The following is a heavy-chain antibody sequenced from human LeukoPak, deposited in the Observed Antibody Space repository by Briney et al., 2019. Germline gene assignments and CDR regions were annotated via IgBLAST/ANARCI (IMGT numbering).Heavy chain of an antibody. CDR1: GLTVSNNY. D-gene: IGHD3-3*01. Sequence: PGGSLRLSCAASGLTVSNNYMSWVRQAPEKGLEWVAIIYSGGSTYYPDSVKGRFTLSRDSSKNTLSLQMNSLRAEDTAVYYCARLNYDFWSGVWEGYYMDVWGKGTTVTVSS. V-gene: IGHV3-66*04. CDR2: IYSGGST. CDR3: ARLNYDFWSGVWEGYYMDV. J-gene: IGHJ6*03.